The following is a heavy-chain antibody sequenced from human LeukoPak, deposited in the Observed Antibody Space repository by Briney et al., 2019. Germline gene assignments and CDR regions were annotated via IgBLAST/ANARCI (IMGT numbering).Heavy chain of an antibody. J-gene: IGHJ5*02. V-gene: IGHV3-74*01. CDR3: ARPGIVGATQWFDP. CDR2: NSDGSST. CDR1: GFTFSSYW. Sequence: GGSLTLSCAASGFTFSSYWMHWVRQAPGKGLVWVSRNSDGSSTSYADSVKGRFTISRDNAKNTLYLQMNSLRAEDTAVYYCARPGIVGATQWFDPWGQGTLVTVSS. D-gene: IGHD1-26*01.